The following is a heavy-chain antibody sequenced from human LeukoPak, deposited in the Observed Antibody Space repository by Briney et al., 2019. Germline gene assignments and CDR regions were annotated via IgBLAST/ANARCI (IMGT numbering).Heavy chain of an antibody. J-gene: IGHJ4*02. D-gene: IGHD3-22*01. Sequence: SETLSLTCAVSGYSFTIDNYWVWIRQPPGQGLEWTGGIYHSGSTYYNPSLKSRVTMSVDTSKNQFSMKLSSVTATDTAVYYCARAPRDSSSSNYMRRFDYWGQGTLVTVSS. CDR3: ARAPRDSSSSNYMRRFDY. V-gene: IGHV4-38-2*01. CDR2: IYHSGST. CDR1: GYSFTIDNY.